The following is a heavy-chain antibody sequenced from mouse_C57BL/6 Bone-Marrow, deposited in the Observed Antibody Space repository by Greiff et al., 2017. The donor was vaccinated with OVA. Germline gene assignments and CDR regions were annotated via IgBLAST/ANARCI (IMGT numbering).Heavy chain of an antibody. Sequence: VQRVESGAELVRPGTSVKMSCKASGYTFTNYWIGWAKQRPGHGLEWIGDIYPGGGYTNYNEKFKGKATLTADKSSSTAYMQFSSLTSEDSAIYYCARSAYYDAMDYWGQGTSVTVSS. J-gene: IGHJ4*01. CDR3: ARSAYYDAMDY. D-gene: IGHD2-10*01. CDR2: IYPGGGYT. V-gene: IGHV1-63*01. CDR1: GYTFTNYW.